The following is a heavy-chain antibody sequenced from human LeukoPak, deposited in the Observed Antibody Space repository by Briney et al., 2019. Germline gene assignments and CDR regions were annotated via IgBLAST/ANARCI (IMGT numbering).Heavy chain of an antibody. CDR1: DGSISNYY. J-gene: IGHJ4*02. CDR3: ASHGPRWSSGTYFSFDY. V-gene: IGHV4-59*01. Sequence: SETLSLTCTVSDGSISNYYWSWIRQPPGKGLEWIGFIYYSGSTNYNPSLKSRVTISVDTFKNQFSLKLNSVTAADTAAYYCASHGPRWSSGTYFSFDYWGPGTLVTVSS. D-gene: IGHD3-10*01. CDR2: IYYSGST.